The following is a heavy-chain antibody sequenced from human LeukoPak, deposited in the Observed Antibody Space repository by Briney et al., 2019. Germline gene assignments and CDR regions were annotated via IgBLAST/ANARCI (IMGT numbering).Heavy chain of an antibody. J-gene: IGHJ4*02. CDR3: ARRYSSNWDFDY. Sequence: ASVKVSCKASGYTFTSYDINWVRQATGQGPEWLGWVDPRSDNTGCAQKFQDRVTMTSDTSINTAYMELSSLDFEDTAVYYCARRYSSNWDFDYWGQGTLITVSS. CDR1: GYTFTSYD. CDR2: VDPRSDNT. D-gene: IGHD6-13*01. V-gene: IGHV1-8*01.